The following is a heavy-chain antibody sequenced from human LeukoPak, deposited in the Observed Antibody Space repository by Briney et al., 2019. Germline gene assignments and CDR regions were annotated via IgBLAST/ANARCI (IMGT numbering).Heavy chain of an antibody. CDR1: GFTFDDYA. J-gene: IGHJ4*02. V-gene: IGHV3-9*01. D-gene: IGHD2-21*01. CDR2: ISWNSDTI. CDR3: ARDLYSQY. Sequence: PGRSLRLSRAASGFTFDDYAMHWVRQAPGKGLEWVSGISWNSDTIGYADSVKGRFTISRDIAKNSLYLQMNSLRAEDTAVYYCARDLYSQYWGQGTLVTVSS.